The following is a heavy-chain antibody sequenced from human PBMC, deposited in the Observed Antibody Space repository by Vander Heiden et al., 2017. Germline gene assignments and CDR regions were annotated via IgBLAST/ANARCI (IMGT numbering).Heavy chain of an antibody. CDR3: ARDGPYSSRTSGWFDP. CDR1: GFSFSSYW. J-gene: IGHJ5*02. D-gene: IGHD2-2*01. V-gene: IGHV3-7*01. Sequence: EVQVVESGGGLVQPGGSLRLSCTASGFSFSSYWMSWVRQTPQKGLEWVANIKQDGSEKHYVDSVQGRFTISRDNAKNSLYLQMNSLRADDTALYYCARDGPYSSRTSGWFDPWGQGTLVTVSS. CDR2: IKQDGSEK.